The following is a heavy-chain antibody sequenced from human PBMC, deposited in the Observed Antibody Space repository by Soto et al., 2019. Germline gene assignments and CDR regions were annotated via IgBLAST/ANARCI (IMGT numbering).Heavy chain of an antibody. CDR2: IYYSGST. CDR1: VDSISSYS. V-gene: IGHV4-59*01. Sequence: LSLTCTVSVDSISSYSWSWIRQPPGKGLEWIGYIYYSGSTTYNPSLKSRVTISLHTSENQFSLKLTSVTAADTAVYYCAGDYGSGSYRFDYWGQGTLVTVSS. CDR3: AGDYGSGSYRFDY. D-gene: IGHD3-10*01. J-gene: IGHJ4*02.